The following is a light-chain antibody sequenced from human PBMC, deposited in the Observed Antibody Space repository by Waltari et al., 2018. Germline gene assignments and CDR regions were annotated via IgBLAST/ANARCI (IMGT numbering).Light chain of an antibody. CDR3: SSYTTSSACV. Sequence: QSALTQPASVSGSPGQSITISCTGTSSDVGGYNYVSWYQQKPGKAPKVVIYDVFRRPSGVSKCFSGSKSGNTAFLTISGLQAEDEADYCCSSYTTSSACVFGTGTKVTVL. CDR2: DVF. J-gene: IGLJ1*01. CDR1: SSDVGGYNY. V-gene: IGLV2-14*01.